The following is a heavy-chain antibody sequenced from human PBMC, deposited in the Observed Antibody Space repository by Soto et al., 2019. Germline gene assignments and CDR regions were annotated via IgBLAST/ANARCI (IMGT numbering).Heavy chain of an antibody. CDR1: GGTFSSYA. CDR3: ARARVSRSYYYYGMDV. V-gene: IGHV1-69*13. Sequence: SVKVSCKASGGTFSSYAISWVRQAPGQGLEWMGGIIPIFGTANYAQKFQGRVTITAAESTSTAYMELSSLRSVDTAVYYGARARVSRSYYYYGMDVWGQGTTVTVSS. CDR2: IIPIFGTA. D-gene: IGHD6-13*01. J-gene: IGHJ6*02.